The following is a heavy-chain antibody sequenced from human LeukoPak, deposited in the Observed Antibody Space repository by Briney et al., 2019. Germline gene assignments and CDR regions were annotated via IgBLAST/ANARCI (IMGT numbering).Heavy chain of an antibody. D-gene: IGHD3-22*01. CDR3: ARDLYDGSGYYYFDY. CDR2: ISSSSSYI. V-gene: IGHV3-21*01. J-gene: IGHJ4*02. Sequence: GGSLRLSCAASGFTFSSYSMNWVRQAPGKGLEWVSSISSSSSYIYYADSVKGRFTISRDNAKNSLYLQMNSLRAEDTAVYYRARDLYDGSGYYYFDYWGQGTLVTVSS. CDR1: GFTFSSYS.